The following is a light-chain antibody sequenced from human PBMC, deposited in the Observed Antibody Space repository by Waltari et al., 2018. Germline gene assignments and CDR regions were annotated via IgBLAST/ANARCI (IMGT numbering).Light chain of an antibody. Sequence: DIQMTQSPSSLSASAGEPLTIPCRASQGISTYLNWYQQKPGKAPKRLIYAASSLESGVPSRFSGSGSGTDFTLTISSLQPEDFATYYCLQYNSHPLTFGGGTKVEIK. V-gene: IGKV1-17*01. J-gene: IGKJ4*01. CDR2: AAS. CDR1: QGISTY. CDR3: LQYNSHPLT.